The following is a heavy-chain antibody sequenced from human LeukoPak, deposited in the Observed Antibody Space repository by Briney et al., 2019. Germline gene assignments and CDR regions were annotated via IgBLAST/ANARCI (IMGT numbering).Heavy chain of an antibody. CDR1: GFIFSNYW. J-gene: IGHJ6*03. V-gene: IGHV3-7*01. D-gene: IGHD1-26*01. CDR3: ARDPYSGSYGDYYYYYMDV. Sequence: PGGSLRLSCEATGFIFSNYWMAWVRQAPGKGLEWVANIKEDGSDKNYVESMKGRFTISRDNAKNSLYLQMNSLRDEDTAVYYCARDPYSGSYGDYYYYYMDVWGKGTTVTISS. CDR2: IKEDGSDK.